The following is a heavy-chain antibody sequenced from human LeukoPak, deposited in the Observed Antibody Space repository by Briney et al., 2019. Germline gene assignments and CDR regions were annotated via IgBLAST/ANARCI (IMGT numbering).Heavy chain of an antibody. CDR1: GYTFTSYG. CDR2: IIPGLDIV. Sequence: GASVKVSCKASGYTFTSYGISWVRQAPGQGLELMGRIIPGLDIVEGAQKFQGRVTITADKATTTAYMDLSSLRSEDTAVYFCARGAMGATTPYGMDVWGQGTTVIVSS. CDR3: ARGAMGATTPYGMDV. V-gene: IGHV1-69*04. J-gene: IGHJ6*02. D-gene: IGHD1-26*01.